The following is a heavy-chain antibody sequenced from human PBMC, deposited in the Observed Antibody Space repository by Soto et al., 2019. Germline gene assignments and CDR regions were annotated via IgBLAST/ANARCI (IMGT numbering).Heavy chain of an antibody. D-gene: IGHD3-22*01. J-gene: IGHJ6*02. CDR3: ARDPVYYYDSSGYYPGTPNYGMDV. CDR1: GFTFSSYS. V-gene: IGHV3-21*01. Sequence: GGSLRLSCAASGFTFSSYSMNWVRQAPGKGLEWVSSISSSSSYIYYADSVKGRFTISRDNAKNLLYLQMNSLRAEDTAVYYCARDPVYYYDSSGYYPGTPNYGMDVWGQGTTVTVSS. CDR2: ISSSSSYI.